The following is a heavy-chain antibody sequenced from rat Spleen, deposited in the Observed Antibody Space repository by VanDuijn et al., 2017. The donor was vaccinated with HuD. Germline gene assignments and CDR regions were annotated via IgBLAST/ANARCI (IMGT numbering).Heavy chain of an antibody. CDR3: ARQAYYYSSYIYDNWFAY. V-gene: IGHV5S14*01. Sequence: EVQLVESGGGLVQPGGSLKLSCAASGFTFSNYGMAWVRQTPTKGLEWVASISTGGGNTYYRDSVKGRFTISRDNAKNTQYLQMDSLRSEDTATYYCARQAYYYSSYIYDNWFAYWGQGTLVTVSS. D-gene: IGHD1-2*01. CDR1: GFTFSNYG. CDR2: ISTGGGNT. J-gene: IGHJ3*01.